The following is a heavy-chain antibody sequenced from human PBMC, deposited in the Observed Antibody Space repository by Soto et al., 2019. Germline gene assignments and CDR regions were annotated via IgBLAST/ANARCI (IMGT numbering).Heavy chain of an antibody. Sequence: QVQLQESGPGLVKPSETLSLTCTVSGDSVSNYYCSWIRQPAGRGLEWIGRVYSSGATHYNPSLNGRVTMSVDPSRNQSALRLSSVTAADTAIYYCTKGPNWNYYYYGVDVWGQGTAVTVSS. J-gene: IGHJ6*02. V-gene: IGHV4-4*07. CDR1: GDSVSNYY. D-gene: IGHD1-20*01. CDR2: VYSSGAT. CDR3: TKGPNWNYYYYGVDV.